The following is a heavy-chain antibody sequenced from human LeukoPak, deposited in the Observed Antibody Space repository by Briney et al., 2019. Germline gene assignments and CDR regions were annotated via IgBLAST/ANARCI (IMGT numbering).Heavy chain of an antibody. CDR3: AKPRTYSGSWHFDY. Sequence: GGSLRLSCAASGFTFSSYGMHWVRQAPGKGLEWVAVVSSDGSTKFYADSVKGRFTISRDNSKNTLFLQMNSLRPEDTAVFYCAKPRTYSGSWHFDYWGRGTLVTVSS. V-gene: IGHV3-30*18. CDR2: VSSDGSTK. CDR1: GFTFSSYG. D-gene: IGHD6-13*01. J-gene: IGHJ4*02.